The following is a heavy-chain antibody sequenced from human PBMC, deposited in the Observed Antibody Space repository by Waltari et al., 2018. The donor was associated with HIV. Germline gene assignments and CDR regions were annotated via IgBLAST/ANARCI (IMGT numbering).Heavy chain of an antibody. Sequence: EVQLVESGGGLVQPGGSLSLSCAASGFTFSSYGMHWVSQAPGKGLEWVSYISSSSSTIYYADSVKGRFTISRDNAKNSLYLQMNSLRDEDTAVYYCASSGPRDYYYGMDVWGQGTTVTVSS. CDR1: GFTFSSYG. CDR3: ASSGPRDYYYGMDV. D-gene: IGHD3-10*01. V-gene: IGHV3-48*02. J-gene: IGHJ6*02. CDR2: ISSSSSTI.